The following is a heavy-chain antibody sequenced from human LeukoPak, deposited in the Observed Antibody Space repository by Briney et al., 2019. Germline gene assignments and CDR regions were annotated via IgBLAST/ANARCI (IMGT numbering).Heavy chain of an antibody. CDR2: IIPIFGTA. J-gene: IGHJ4*02. Sequence: SVKVSCKASGGTFSSYAMSWVRQAPGQGLEWMGGIIPIFGTANYAQKFQGRVTITADKSTSTAYMELSSLRSEDTAVYYCARLPYDSSGYYSTPLDYWGQGTLVTVSS. D-gene: IGHD3-22*01. V-gene: IGHV1-69*06. CDR3: ARLPYDSSGYYSTPLDY. CDR1: GGTFSSYA.